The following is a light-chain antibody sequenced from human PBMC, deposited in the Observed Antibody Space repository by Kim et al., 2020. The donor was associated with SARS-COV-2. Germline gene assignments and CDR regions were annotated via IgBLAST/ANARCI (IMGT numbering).Light chain of an antibody. CDR3: QQYGSSHLT. Sequence: LSPGERATLSCRASQSVSSQLAWYQQKPGQAPRLLIYGASSRATGIPDRFSGSGSGADFTLTISRLEPEDFAVYYCQQYGSSHLTFGGGTKVDIK. CDR1: QSVSSQ. J-gene: IGKJ4*01. CDR2: GAS. V-gene: IGKV3-20*01.